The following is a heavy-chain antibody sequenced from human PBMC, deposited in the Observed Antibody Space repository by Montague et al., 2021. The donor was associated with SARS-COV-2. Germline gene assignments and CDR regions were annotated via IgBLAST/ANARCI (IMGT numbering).Heavy chain of an antibody. D-gene: IGHD6-6*01. J-gene: IGHJ3*02. V-gene: IGHV3-33*08. CDR3: ARSSTLAADAFDI. CDR2: IRDNGGST. CDR1: GFTFSSYA. Sequence: SLRLSCAASGFTFSSYAMRWVRQAPGKGLEWVAGIRDNGGSTHYADSVKGRFTVSRDNPKNTLYLQMNSLRAEDTAVFYCARSSTLAADAFDIWGQGTMVTVSP.